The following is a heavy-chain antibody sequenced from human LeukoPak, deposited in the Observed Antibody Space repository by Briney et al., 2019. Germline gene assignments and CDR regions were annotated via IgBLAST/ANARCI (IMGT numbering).Heavy chain of an antibody. V-gene: IGHV1-69*04. CDR2: IIPILGIA. J-gene: IGHJ6*02. Sequence: ASVKVSCKASGGTFSSYAISWVRQAPGRGLEWMGRIIPILGIANYAQKFQGRVTITADKSTSTAYMELSSLRSEDTAVYYCARDYLGGNHYYYGMDVWGQGTTVTVSS. CDR3: ARDYLGGNHYYYGMDV. D-gene: IGHD4-23*01. CDR1: GGTFSSYA.